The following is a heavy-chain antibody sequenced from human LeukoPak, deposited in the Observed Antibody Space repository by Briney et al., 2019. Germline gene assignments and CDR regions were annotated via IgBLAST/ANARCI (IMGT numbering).Heavy chain of an antibody. J-gene: IGHJ3*02. V-gene: IGHV3-30*02. Sequence: PGGSLRLSCAASGFTLSSYGMHWVRQAPGKGLEGGAFIRYDGSNKYYADSVKGRFTISRDNSKNTLYLQMNSLRAEDTAVYYCAPDIVVVPAAADAFDIWGQGTMVTVSS. CDR3: APDIVVVPAAADAFDI. CDR1: GFTLSSYG. D-gene: IGHD2-2*01. CDR2: IRYDGSNK.